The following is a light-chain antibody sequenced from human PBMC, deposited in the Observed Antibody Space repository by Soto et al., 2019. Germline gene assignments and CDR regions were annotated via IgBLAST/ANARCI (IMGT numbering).Light chain of an antibody. CDR2: EVS. Sequence: QSALTQPASVSGSPGQSITISCTGTSSDVGGYNYVSWYQQHPGKAPKLMIYEVSNRPSGVSNRFSGSKSGNTASLTISGRQAEDEADYYCSSYTRSSTLVFGTGTKVTVL. V-gene: IGLV2-14*01. CDR1: SSDVGGYNY. CDR3: SSYTRSSTLV. J-gene: IGLJ1*01.